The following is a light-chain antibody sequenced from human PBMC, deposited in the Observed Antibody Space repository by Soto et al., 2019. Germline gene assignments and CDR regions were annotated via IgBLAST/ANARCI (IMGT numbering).Light chain of an antibody. CDR2: DAS. V-gene: IGKV3-20*01. CDR1: QSVSSSS. CDR3: QQYNTFLT. J-gene: IGKJ4*01. Sequence: EIVLTQSPGTLSLSPGERATLSCRASQSVSSSSLAWYQQKRGQAPRLLIHDASSRATGIPDRFSGSGSGTEFTLTISSLQPDDFATYYCQQYNTFLTFGGGTKVDIK.